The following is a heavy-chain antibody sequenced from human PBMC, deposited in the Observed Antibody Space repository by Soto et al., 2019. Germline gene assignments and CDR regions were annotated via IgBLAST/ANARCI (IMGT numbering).Heavy chain of an antibody. J-gene: IGHJ6*02. D-gene: IGHD6-19*01. CDR2: ISGSGSST. V-gene: IGHV3-23*01. CDR3: AKDRWRAVAFYYYYGMDV. Sequence: GGSLRLPCAASGFTFSSYAMSWVRQAPGKGLEWVSAISGSGSSTYYADSVKGRFTISRDNSKNTLYLQMNSLRAEDTAVYYCAKDRWRAVAFYYYYGMDVWGQGTTVTVSS. CDR1: GFTFSSYA.